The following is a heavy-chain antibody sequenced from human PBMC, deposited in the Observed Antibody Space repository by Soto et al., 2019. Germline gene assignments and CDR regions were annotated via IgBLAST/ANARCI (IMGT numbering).Heavy chain of an antibody. D-gene: IGHD1-26*01. V-gene: IGHV3-74*01. CDR1: GFTFSSYW. CDR2: IKTDGTST. Sequence: GGSLRLSCAASGFTFSSYWMHWVRQAPGKGLVWVSRIKTDGTSTSYADSVKGRFIISRDNAKNTLYLQMDSLRVEDTAVYHCARGSGSYNIEDYWGQGTLVTVSS. CDR3: ARGSGSYNIEDY. J-gene: IGHJ4*02.